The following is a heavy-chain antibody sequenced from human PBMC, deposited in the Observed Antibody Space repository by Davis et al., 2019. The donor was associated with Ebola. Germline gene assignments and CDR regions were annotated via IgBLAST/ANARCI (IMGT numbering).Heavy chain of an antibody. CDR1: GFTFSSYA. CDR2: ISTGGGVT. CDR3: AKSGLSFGVVKYHYGMDV. V-gene: IGHV3-23*01. J-gene: IGHJ6*04. Sequence: PGGSLRLSCAASGFTFSSYAMSWVRQAPGKGLEWVSGISTGGGVTIHADSVKGRFTISRDNSKNTLYLQMNSLRAEDTAVYYCAKSGLSFGVVKYHYGMDVWGKGTTVTVSS. D-gene: IGHD3-3*01.